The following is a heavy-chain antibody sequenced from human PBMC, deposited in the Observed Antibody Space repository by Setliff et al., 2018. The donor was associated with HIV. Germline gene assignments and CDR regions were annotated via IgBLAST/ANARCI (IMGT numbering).Heavy chain of an antibody. CDR1: GYSFTSYW. V-gene: IGHV5-51*01. CDR3: ARRLYSSEAFDP. D-gene: IGHD6-25*01. Sequence: PGESLKISCKGSGYSFTSYWIGWMRQMPGKGLEWMGIIYPGDSDTRYSPSFQGQVAISADKSTSTAYLQWSSLKASDTAMYYCARRLYSSEAFDPWGQGTLVTVSS. CDR2: IYPGDSDT. J-gene: IGHJ5*02.